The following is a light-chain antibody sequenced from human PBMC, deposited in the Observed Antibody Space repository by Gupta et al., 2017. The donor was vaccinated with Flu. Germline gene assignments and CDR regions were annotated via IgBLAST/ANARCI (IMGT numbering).Light chain of an antibody. CDR1: SSNIGSKT. V-gene: IGLV1-44*01. CDR3: AAWDDSLNGYV. J-gene: IGLJ1*01. Sequence: QSVLTQPPSASGTPGTRATILCSGTSSNIGSKTVYWYPHLPGTAPKLLIYSNNPRPSGVPDRFSGSKSGTSASLAISGLQSEDEADYYCAAWDDSLNGYVFGTGTKVTVL. CDR2: SNN.